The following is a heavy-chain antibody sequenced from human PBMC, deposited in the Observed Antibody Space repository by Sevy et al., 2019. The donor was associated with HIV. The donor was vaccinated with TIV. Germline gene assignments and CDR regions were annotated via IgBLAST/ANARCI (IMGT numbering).Heavy chain of an antibody. J-gene: IGHJ3*02. CDR3: AKLGSTTLTPSDAFDI. D-gene: IGHD4-17*01. V-gene: IGHV3-30*02. CDR2: IRYDGTTK. Sequence: GGSLRLSCAASGFTFSSSGMHWVRQAPGKGLEWVTFIRYDGTTKYYADSVKGRFTISRDNSKSTLYLQMNSLRDEDTGVYFCAKLGSTTLTPSDAFDIWGQGTLVTVSS. CDR1: GFTFSSSG.